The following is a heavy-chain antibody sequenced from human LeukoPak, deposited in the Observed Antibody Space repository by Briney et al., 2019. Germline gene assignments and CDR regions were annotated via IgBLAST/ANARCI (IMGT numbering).Heavy chain of an antibody. CDR2: ISAYNGNT. CDR1: GYTFTSYG. D-gene: IGHD2-2*01. CDR3: ARHLPPVLSTSWRGRRWFAP. J-gene: IGHJ5*02. Sequence: ASVKVSCKASGYTFTSYGISWVRQAPGQGLEWMGWISAYNGNTNYAQKLQGRVTMTTDTSTSTAYMELRSLRSDDTAVYYCARHLPPVLSTSWRGRRWFAPWGQGTLVTVSS. V-gene: IGHV1-18*01.